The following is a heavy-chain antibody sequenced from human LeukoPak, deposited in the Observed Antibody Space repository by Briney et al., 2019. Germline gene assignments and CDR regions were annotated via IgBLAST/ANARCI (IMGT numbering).Heavy chain of an antibody. CDR2: ISSSSSYI. J-gene: IGHJ4*02. D-gene: IGHD2-2*01. CDR3: VRDVSPRTADY. Sequence: PGGSLRLSCAASGFTFSSYSMNWVRQAPGKGLEWVSSISSSSSYIYYADSVKGRFTVSRDNAKNSLYLQMDSLRVEDTAVYYCVRDVSPRTADYWGQGTLVIVSS. CDR1: GFTFSSYS. V-gene: IGHV3-21*01.